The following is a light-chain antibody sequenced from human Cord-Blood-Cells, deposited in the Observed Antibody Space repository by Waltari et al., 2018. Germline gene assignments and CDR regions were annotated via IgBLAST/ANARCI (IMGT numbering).Light chain of an antibody. CDR1: SGINVGTYR. Sequence: QAVLTQPSSLSASPGASASLTCTLRSGINVGTYRIYRYQQKPGSPPQYLLRYKSDSDKQQGSGVPSRFSGSKDASANAGILLISGLQSEDEADYYCMIWHSSAVVFGGGTKLIVL. CDR3: MIWHSSAVV. V-gene: IGLV5-45*02. J-gene: IGLJ2*01. CDR2: YKSDSDK.